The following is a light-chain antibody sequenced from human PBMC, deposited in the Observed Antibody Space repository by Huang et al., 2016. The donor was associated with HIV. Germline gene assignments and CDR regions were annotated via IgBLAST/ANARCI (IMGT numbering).Light chain of an antibody. Sequence: EIVLTQSPATLSVSPGERATLSCRASQSVSSNLAWYQQKPGQAPRLLIYGVSTRAPGIPARFSGSGSGTEFTITISSLQSEDFAVYYCQQYNKWPPFTFGPGTKVDIK. CDR3: QQYNKWPPFT. J-gene: IGKJ3*01. V-gene: IGKV3-15*01. CDR1: QSVSSN. CDR2: GVS.